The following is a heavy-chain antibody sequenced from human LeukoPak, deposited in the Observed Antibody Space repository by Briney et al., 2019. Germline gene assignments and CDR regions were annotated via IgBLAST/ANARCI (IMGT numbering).Heavy chain of an antibody. Sequence: PGGSLRLSCAASDFSFITYAMSWVRQAPGKGLEWVSGISGSAGSTYYADSVKGRFTISRDNSKNTLYLQMNSLRAEDTAVYYCARGIDWLPTARGAFDIWGQGTMVTVSS. CDR2: ISGSAGST. D-gene: IGHD2-21*02. J-gene: IGHJ3*02. CDR1: DFSFITYA. CDR3: ARGIDWLPTARGAFDI. V-gene: IGHV3-23*01.